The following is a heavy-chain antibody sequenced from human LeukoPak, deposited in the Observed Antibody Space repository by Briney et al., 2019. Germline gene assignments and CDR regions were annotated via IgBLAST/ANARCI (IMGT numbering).Heavy chain of an antibody. J-gene: IGHJ5*02. CDR1: GGSFSGYY. D-gene: IGHD5-12*01. Sequence: SKTLSLTCAVYGGSFSGYYWSWIRQPPGKGLEWIGEINHSGSTNYNPSLKSRVTIYVDTSKNQFSLKLSSVTAADTAVYYCARGVGGYSGYDWLDPWGQGTLVTVSS. CDR3: ARGVGGYSGYDWLDP. V-gene: IGHV4-34*01. CDR2: INHSGST.